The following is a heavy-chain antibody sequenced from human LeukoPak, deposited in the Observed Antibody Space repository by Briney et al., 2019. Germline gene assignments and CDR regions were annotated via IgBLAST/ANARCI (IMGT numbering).Heavy chain of an antibody. CDR1: GYSISSGYY. CDR3: ASYYASGVSAYDYFGMDV. D-gene: IGHD3-10*01. V-gene: IGHV4-38-2*01. J-gene: IGHJ6*04. Sequence: SETLSLTCAVSGYSISSGYYWGWIRQPPGKGLEWIGSMYHNRGTYYNPSLKSRVTISMDTSKNQFSLRLSTVTAADTAVYYCASYYASGVSAYDYFGMDVWGKGTTVTVSS. CDR2: MYHNRGT.